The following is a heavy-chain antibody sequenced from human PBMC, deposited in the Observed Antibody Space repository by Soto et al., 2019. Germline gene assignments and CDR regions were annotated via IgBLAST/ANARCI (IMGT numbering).Heavy chain of an antibody. J-gene: IGHJ5*01. CDR1: GDSISSVDYF. V-gene: IGHV4-30-4*01. D-gene: IGHD2-15*01. CDR3: ARGRYCLTGRCFPNWFDS. CDR2: IYKSATT. Sequence: PSETLSLTCSVSGDSISSVDYFWAWIRQPPGQALEYIGYIYKSATTYYNPSFERRVAISLDTSKSQFSLNVTSVTAADTAVYFCARGRYCLTGRCFPNWFDSWGQGTLVTVSS.